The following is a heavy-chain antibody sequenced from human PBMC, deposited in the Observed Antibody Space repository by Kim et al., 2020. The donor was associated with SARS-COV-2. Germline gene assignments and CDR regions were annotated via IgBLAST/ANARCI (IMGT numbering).Heavy chain of an antibody. CDR1: RDRVSSNSAA. CDR3: AREAYYDSSGYYYYYYGMDV. Sequence: SQTLSLTCAISRDRVSSNSAAWNWIRQSPSRGLEWLGRTYYRSKWYNDYAVSVKSRITINPDTSKNQFSLQLNSVTPEDTAVYYCAREAYYDSSGYYYYYYGMDVWGQGTTVTVSS. CDR2: TYYRSKWYN. V-gene: IGHV6-1*01. J-gene: IGHJ6*02. D-gene: IGHD3-22*01.